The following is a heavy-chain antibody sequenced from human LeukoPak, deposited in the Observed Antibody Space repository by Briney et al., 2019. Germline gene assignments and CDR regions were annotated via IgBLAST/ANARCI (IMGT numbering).Heavy chain of an antibody. CDR1: GGSISSYY. CDR2: IYYSGST. J-gene: IGHJ4*02. Sequence: SETLSLTCTVSGGSISSYYWSWIRQPPGKGLEWIGYIYYSGSTNYNPSLKSRVTISVDTSKNQFSLKLSSVTAADTAAYYCTAGVVPAAIRKALDYWGQGTLVTVSS. CDR3: TAGVVPAAIRKALDY. D-gene: IGHD2-2*02. V-gene: IGHV4-59*08.